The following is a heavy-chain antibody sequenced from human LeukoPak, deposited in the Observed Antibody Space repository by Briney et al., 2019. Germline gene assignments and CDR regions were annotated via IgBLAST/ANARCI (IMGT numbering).Heavy chain of an antibody. J-gene: IGHJ3*02. CDR3: ARATDIVVVPAAIGAFDI. CDR2: IYHSGST. D-gene: IGHD2-2*02. Sequence: SETLSLTCTVSGGSISSGGYYWSWIRQPPGKGLEWIGYIYHSGSTYYNPSLKSRVTISVDRSKNQFSLKLSSVTAADTAVYYCARATDIVVVPAAIGAFDIWGQGTMVTVSS. V-gene: IGHV4-30-2*01. CDR1: GGSISSGGYY.